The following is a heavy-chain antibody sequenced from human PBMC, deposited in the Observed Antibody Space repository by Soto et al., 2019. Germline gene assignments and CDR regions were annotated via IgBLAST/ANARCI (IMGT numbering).Heavy chain of an antibody. J-gene: IGHJ6*02. Sequence: QITLKESGPTLVKPTQTLTLTCTFSGFSLSTSGVGVGWIRQPPGKALEWLALIYWDDDKRYSPSLKSRLTITKDPSKNQVVLTMTNMDPVDTATYYCAHMTTVTTSWYYYGMDVWGQGTTVTVSS. CDR1: GFSLSTSGVG. D-gene: IGHD4-17*01. V-gene: IGHV2-5*02. CDR3: AHMTTVTTSWYYYGMDV. CDR2: IYWDDDK.